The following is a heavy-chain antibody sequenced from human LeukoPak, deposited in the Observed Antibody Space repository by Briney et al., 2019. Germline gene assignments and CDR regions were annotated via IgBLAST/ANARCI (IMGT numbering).Heavy chain of an antibody. Sequence: GGSLRLSCGAFGFNFRGFTMHWVRQAPGKGLEWVSLFSRNGVTTYYAESVRGRFTISRDNSKNSVYLQMDSLTTEDTAVYYCAKEKDTIYFDLWGQGTMVTVSA. J-gene: IGHJ3*01. D-gene: IGHD2-15*01. CDR3: AKEKDTIYFDL. CDR2: FSRNGVTT. CDR1: GFNFRGFT. V-gene: IGHV3-43*01.